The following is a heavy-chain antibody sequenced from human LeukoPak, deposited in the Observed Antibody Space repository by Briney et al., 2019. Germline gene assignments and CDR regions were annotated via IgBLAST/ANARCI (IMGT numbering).Heavy chain of an antibody. J-gene: IGHJ4*02. V-gene: IGHV3-23*01. Sequence: GGSLRLSCAASGFTFRSYTIYWVRQAPGKGQEWVSGISGSVGDTYFADSMKGRFTFSRDNSKNTVFLQMDSLRAEDTAVYYCAKTTAGYSSGRYPGWPIDYWGRGTLVTVSS. CDR3: AKTTAGYSSGRYPGWPIDY. D-gene: IGHD6-19*01. CDR2: ISGSVGDT. CDR1: GFTFRSYT.